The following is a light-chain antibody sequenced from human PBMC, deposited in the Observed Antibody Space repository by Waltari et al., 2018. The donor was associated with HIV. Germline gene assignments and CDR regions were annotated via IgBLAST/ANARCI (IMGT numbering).Light chain of an antibody. V-gene: IGLV3-21*02. Sequence: SYVLTQPPAVSVAPGQTARITCEGNNIGSQSVHLYQQRPGQAPALVVHDDSDRPSGIPERFSGSNSGNTATLTISRVEAGDEADYYCQVWHSNSDHVVFGGGTKLTVL. CDR2: DDS. CDR1: NIGSQS. J-gene: IGLJ2*01. CDR3: QVWHSNSDHVV.